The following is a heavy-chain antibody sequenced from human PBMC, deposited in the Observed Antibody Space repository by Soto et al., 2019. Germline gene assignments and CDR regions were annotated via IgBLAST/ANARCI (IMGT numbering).Heavy chain of an antibody. CDR2: IIPIFGTA. D-gene: IGHD1-26*01. Sequence: SVKASCKSSGYTITSYGISCVRQAPGQGLEWMGGIIPIFGTANYAQKFQGRVTITADESTSTAYMELSSLRSEDTAVYYCARDDAYSGSYRYWGQGTLVTVSS. V-gene: IGHV1-69*13. J-gene: IGHJ4*02. CDR3: ARDDAYSGSYRY. CDR1: GYTITSYG.